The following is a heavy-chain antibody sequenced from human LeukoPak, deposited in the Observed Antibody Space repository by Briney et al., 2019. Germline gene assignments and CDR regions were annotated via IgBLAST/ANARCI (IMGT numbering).Heavy chain of an antibody. CDR2: ISGSGGST. Sequence: GGSLRLSRAASGFTFSSYAMSWVRQAPGKGREWVSAISGSGGSTYYADSVKGRFTISRDNSKNTLYLQMNSLRAEDTAVYYCANLDTAMVTLYWGQGTLVTGSS. V-gene: IGHV3-23*01. CDR1: GFTFSSYA. CDR3: ANLDTAMVTLY. D-gene: IGHD5-18*01. J-gene: IGHJ4*02.